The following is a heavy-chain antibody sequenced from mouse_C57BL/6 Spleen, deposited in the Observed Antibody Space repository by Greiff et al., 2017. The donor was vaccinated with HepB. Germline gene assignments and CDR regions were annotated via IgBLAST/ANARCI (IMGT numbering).Heavy chain of an antibody. J-gene: IGHJ4*01. V-gene: IGHV1-63*01. CDR2: IYPGGGYT. CDR1: GYTFTNYW. D-gene: IGHD2-5*01. CDR3: ARGRAYYSNYDAMDY. Sequence: VQLQQSGAELVRPGTSVKMSCKASGYTFTNYWIGWAKQRPGHGLEWIGDIYPGGGYTNYNEKFKGKATLTADKSSSTAYMQFSSLTSEDSAIYYCARGRAYYSNYDAMDYWGQGTSVTVSS.